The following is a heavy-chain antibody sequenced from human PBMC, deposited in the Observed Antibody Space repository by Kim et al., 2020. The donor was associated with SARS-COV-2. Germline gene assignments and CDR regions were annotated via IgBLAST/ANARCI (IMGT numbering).Heavy chain of an antibody. Sequence: GGSLRLSCSASGFSFSSYAMHWVRQAPGKGLEYVSAISGDGGRTYYADSVKGRFSISRDNSKNTLYLQMSSLRAEDSAVYYCAKGRAGAGHDGMDVWGQG. CDR2: ISGDGGRT. CDR1: GFSFSSYA. D-gene: IGHD3-10*01. V-gene: IGHV3-64D*06. J-gene: IGHJ6*02. CDR3: AKGRAGAGHDGMDV.